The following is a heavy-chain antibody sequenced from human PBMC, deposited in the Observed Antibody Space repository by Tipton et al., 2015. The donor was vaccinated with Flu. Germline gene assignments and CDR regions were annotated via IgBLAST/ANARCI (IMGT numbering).Heavy chain of an antibody. CDR2: IYSDGST. Sequence: SLRLSCAASEFTVSSNYMIWVRQAPGKGLEWVSVIYSDGSTSYADSVKGRFTISRDNSKNTLYLQMNSLRAEDTAVYYCARGLQTIFGVVTFGMDVCGQGTTVIVSS. CDR1: EFTVSSNY. V-gene: IGHV3-53*01. D-gene: IGHD3-3*01. J-gene: IGHJ6*02. CDR3: ARGLQTIFGVVTFGMDV.